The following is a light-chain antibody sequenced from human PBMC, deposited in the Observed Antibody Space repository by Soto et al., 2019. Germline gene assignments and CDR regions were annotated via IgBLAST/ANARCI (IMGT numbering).Light chain of an antibody. CDR1: SSNLGINF. V-gene: IGLV1-51*02. CDR2: ENN. Sequence: QSVLTQPPSVSAAPEQKVTISCSGGSSNLGINFVSWYQQFPGGVPKLLIYENNKRPSGIPDRFSGAKSGTSATLDITGPQAGDEADYYCATWDGSLSVGVFGRGS. J-gene: IGLJ1*01. CDR3: ATWDGSLSVGV.